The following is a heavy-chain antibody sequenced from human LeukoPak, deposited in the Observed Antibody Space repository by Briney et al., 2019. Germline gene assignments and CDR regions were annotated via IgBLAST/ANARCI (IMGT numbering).Heavy chain of an antibody. D-gene: IGHD3-22*01. CDR3: AKDKMVIGYYFDY. Sequence: GGSLRLSCAASGFTFSTYAMSWVRQAPGKGLEWVSGISDGGGTYYADSVKGRFTVSRDNSKNTLYLQMSSLRAEDTAIYYCAKDKMVIGYYFDYWGQGTLVTVSS. CDR1: GFTFSTYA. CDR2: ISDGGGT. V-gene: IGHV3-23*01. J-gene: IGHJ4*02.